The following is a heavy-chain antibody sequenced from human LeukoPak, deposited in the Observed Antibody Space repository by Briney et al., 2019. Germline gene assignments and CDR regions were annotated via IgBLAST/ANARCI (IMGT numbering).Heavy chain of an antibody. J-gene: IGHJ5*01. V-gene: IGHV3-48*03. CDR2: ISSMGSTT. CDR1: GFTLRSYD. Sequence: PVGSLRLSCEVSGFTLRSYDMNWVRQAPGKGLEWVAYISSMGSTTYYADSVKGRVTVSRENAKSSLYLETDSLRVEDTAVYYCTRDGWLGLWFDYWGQGTLVTVSS. D-gene: IGHD2-21*02. CDR3: TRDGWLGLWFDY.